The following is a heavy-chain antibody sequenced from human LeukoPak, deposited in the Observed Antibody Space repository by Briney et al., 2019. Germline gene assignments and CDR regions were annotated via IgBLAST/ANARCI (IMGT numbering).Heavy chain of an antibody. V-gene: IGHV3-49*03. Sequence: PGGSLRLSCTASGFTFGDYAMSWFRQAPGKGLEWVGFIRSKAYGGTTEYAASVKGRFTISRDDSKSIAYLQMNSLKTEDTAVYYCTMENIKRGRDGYNFHYWGQGTLVTVSS. CDR2: IRSKAYGGTT. CDR3: TMENIKRGRDGYNFHY. CDR1: GFTFGDYA. J-gene: IGHJ4*02. D-gene: IGHD5-24*01.